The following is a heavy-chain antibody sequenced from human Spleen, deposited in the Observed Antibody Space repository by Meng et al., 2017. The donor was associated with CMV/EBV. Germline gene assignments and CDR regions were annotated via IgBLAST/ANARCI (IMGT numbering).Heavy chain of an antibody. D-gene: IGHD2-2*01. CDR1: YA. CDR3: AREGVGYCSSTSCYEYYFDY. Sequence: YAMSWVRQTPGKGLERVSTINTSGGGATYYADSVKGRFTISRDNAKNSLYLQMNSLRAEDTALYYCAREGVGYCSSTSCYEYYFDYWGQGTLVTVSS. V-gene: IGHV3-23*01. CDR2: INTSGGGAT. J-gene: IGHJ4*02.